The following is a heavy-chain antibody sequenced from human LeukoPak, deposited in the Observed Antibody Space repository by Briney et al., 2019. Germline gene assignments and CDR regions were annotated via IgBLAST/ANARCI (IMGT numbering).Heavy chain of an antibody. CDR3: ARGQGYESYYYMDV. CDR1: GFTFSTYA. CDR2: ISFDGVNT. J-gene: IGHJ6*03. D-gene: IGHD2-2*01. V-gene: IGHV3-30*04. Sequence: GGSLRLSCAAAGFTFSTYAIHWVRQAPGKGLEWVAVISFDGVNTFYADSVKGRFTISRDNSNNTVYLQMNNLRPEDTAVFYCARGQGYESYYYMDVWGKGTTVSVSS.